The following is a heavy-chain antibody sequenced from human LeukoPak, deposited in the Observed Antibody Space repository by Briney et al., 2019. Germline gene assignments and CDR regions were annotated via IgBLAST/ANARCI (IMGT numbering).Heavy chain of an antibody. V-gene: IGHV4-4*07. CDR2: ISTSGST. D-gene: IGHD3-10*01. J-gene: IGHJ4*02. Sequence: SETLSLTCTVSGGSISSYYWSWIRQPAGKGLESIGHISTSGSTNYNPSLKSRVTMSVDTSKNQFSLKLSSVTAADTAVYYCARGYGSGTYYSSTRYYFDYWGQGTLVTVSS. CDR3: ARGYGSGTYYSSTRYYFDY. CDR1: GGSISSYY.